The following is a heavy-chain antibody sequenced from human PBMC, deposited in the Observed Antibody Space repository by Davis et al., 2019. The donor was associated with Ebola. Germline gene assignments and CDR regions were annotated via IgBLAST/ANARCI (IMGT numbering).Heavy chain of an antibody. CDR3: AKRGSGNVRYFDL. V-gene: IGHV3-7*03. CDR2: IKQDGSEK. Sequence: GESLKISCAASGFSFSSYWMSWGRQAPGKGLEWVANIKQDGSEKYYVDSVEGRFTISRDNAKNSLYLQMDSLRPEDTALYFCAKRGSGNVRYFDLWGRGTLVTVSS. D-gene: IGHD3-10*01. CDR1: GFSFSSYW. J-gene: IGHJ2*01.